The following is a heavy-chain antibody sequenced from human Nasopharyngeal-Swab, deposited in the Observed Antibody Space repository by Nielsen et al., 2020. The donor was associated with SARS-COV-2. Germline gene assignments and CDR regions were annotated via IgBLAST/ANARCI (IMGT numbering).Heavy chain of an antibody. V-gene: IGHV3-43*02. Sequence: ESLKISCAASGFAFDHYALHWVRQAPGKGLEWVALISGDAFSTFTADSVEGRFTVSRDNSKNTLYLQMNSLTIEDTAVYYCARDLEKRTVTIFMDVWGKGTTVIVSS. CDR1: GFAFDHYA. D-gene: IGHD4-17*01. J-gene: IGHJ6*03. CDR2: ISGDAFST. CDR3: ARDLEKRTVTIFMDV.